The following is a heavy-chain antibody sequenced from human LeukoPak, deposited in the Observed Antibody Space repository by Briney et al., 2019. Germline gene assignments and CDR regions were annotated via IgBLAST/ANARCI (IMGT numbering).Heavy chain of an antibody. V-gene: IGHV4-4*02. CDR2: IYHSGST. J-gene: IGHJ6*03. CDR3: ARVSAGTQRKVYYYYYYMDV. D-gene: IGHD1-7*01. CDR1: GGSISSSNW. Sequence: SGTLSLTCAVSGGSISSSNWWSWVRQPPGKGLEWIGEIYHSGSTNYNPSLKSRVTISVDKSKNQFSLKLSSVTAADTAVYYCARVSAGTQRKVYYYYYYMDVWGKGTTVTVSS.